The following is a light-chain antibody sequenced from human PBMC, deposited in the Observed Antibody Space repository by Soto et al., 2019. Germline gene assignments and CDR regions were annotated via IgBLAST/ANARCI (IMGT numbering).Light chain of an antibody. CDR3: QQYINWPQT. CDR1: QSVSSN. CDR2: GAS. Sequence: EIVMTQSPATLSVSPGERATLSCSASQSVSSNLAWYQQQPGQAPRLLIYGASTRATGIPVRFSGSGSGTEFTLTISSLQSEDFAVYYCQQYINWPQTFGQGTKVDIK. J-gene: IGKJ1*01. V-gene: IGKV3-15*01.